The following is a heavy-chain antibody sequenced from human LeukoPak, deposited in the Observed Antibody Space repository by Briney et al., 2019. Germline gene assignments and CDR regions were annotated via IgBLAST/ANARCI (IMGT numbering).Heavy chain of an antibody. CDR1: GFSFSSYE. Sequence: GGSLRLSCAASGFSFSSYEMNWVRQAPGKGLERVSYISSSGSTIYYADSVKGRFTISRDNAKNSLYLQMNSLRAEDTAVYYCASFGVAVAGSDAFDIWGQGTMVTVSS. CDR3: ASFGVAVAGSDAFDI. CDR2: ISSSGSTI. D-gene: IGHD6-19*01. V-gene: IGHV3-48*03. J-gene: IGHJ3*02.